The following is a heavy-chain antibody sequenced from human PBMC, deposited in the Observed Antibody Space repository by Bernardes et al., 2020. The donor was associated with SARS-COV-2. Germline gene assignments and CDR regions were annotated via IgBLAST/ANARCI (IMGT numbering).Heavy chain of an antibody. Sequence: ASVKVSCKASGYTFTSYDINWVRQATGQGLEWMGWMNPNSGNTGYAQKFQGRVTMTRNTSISTAYMELSSLRSEDTAVYYCARDRPPRTPYCSSTSCYQSSYYYGMDVWGQGTTVTVSS. D-gene: IGHD2-2*01. CDR1: GYTFTSYD. J-gene: IGHJ6*02. CDR2: MNPNSGNT. V-gene: IGHV1-8*01. CDR3: ARDRPPRTPYCSSTSCYQSSYYYGMDV.